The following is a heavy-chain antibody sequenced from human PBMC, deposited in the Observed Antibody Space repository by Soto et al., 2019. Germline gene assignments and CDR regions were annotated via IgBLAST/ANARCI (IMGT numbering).Heavy chain of an antibody. CDR3: AHAGDYDLLTFDH. J-gene: IGHJ4*02. CDR2: ICWDDDK. CDR1: GFSLSTYHMG. D-gene: IGHD4-17*01. V-gene: IGHV2-5*02. Sequence: QITLKESGPTLVRPAQTLTLTCDFSGFSLSTYHMGVACIRQPPGKALEWLALICWDDDKRYSPSLKDTLARSKDTSTNQVVLTITNIDPGHSATYFCAHAGDYDLLTFDHWGPGTLVTVSS.